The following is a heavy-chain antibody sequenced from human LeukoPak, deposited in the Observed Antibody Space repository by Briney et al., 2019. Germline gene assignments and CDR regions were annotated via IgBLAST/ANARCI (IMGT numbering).Heavy chain of an antibody. CDR1: EFTFSSFA. V-gene: IGHV3-30-3*02. CDR3: AKKGPENGFDY. D-gene: IGHD1-14*01. J-gene: IGHJ4*02. Sequence: GGSLRLSCAASEFTFSSFAMHWVRQAPGKGLEWVAAISYDGGNKYYADSEKGRFTISRDNSKNTLYLQMNSLRAEDTAVYYCAKKGPENGFDYWGQGTLVTVSS. CDR2: ISYDGGNK.